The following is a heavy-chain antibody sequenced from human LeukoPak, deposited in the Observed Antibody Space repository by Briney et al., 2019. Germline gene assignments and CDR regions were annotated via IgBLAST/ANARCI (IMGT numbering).Heavy chain of an antibody. Sequence: GGSLRLSCAASGFTFSSYEMNWVRQAPGKGLEWVSYISSSGSTIYYADSVKGRFTISRDNAKNSLYLQMNSLRAEDTAVYYCARVRGYCSGGSCYYDSYYYYMDVWGKGTTVTISS. CDR1: GFTFSSYE. J-gene: IGHJ6*03. D-gene: IGHD2-15*01. V-gene: IGHV3-48*03. CDR2: ISSSGSTI. CDR3: ARVRGYCSGGSCYYDSYYYYMDV.